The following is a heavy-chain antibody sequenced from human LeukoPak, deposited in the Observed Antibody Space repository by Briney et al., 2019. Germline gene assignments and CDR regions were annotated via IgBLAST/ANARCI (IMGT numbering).Heavy chain of an antibody. CDR2: ISYDGSNK. Sequence: PGRSLRLSCAASGFTFSSYGMHWVRQAPGKGLEWVAVISYDGSNKYYADSVKGRFTISRDNSKNTLYLQMNSLRAEDTAVYYRAKGDTAMATDYWGQGTLVTVSS. J-gene: IGHJ4*02. D-gene: IGHD5-18*01. V-gene: IGHV3-30*18. CDR3: AKGDTAMATDY. CDR1: GFTFSSYG.